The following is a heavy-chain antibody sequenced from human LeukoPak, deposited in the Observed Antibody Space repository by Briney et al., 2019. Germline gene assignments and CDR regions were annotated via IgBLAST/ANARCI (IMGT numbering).Heavy chain of an antibody. CDR1: GFTFSSYA. Sequence: GGSLRLSCAVSGFTFSSYAMHWVRQAPGNGLEYVSAISSNGGSTYYANSVKGRFTISRDNSKNTLYLQMGSLRAEDMAVYYCARTYCSSTSCFEDYYYMDVWGKGTTVTISS. CDR2: ISSNGGST. V-gene: IGHV3-64*01. CDR3: ARTYCSSTSCFEDYYYMDV. J-gene: IGHJ6*03. D-gene: IGHD2-2*01.